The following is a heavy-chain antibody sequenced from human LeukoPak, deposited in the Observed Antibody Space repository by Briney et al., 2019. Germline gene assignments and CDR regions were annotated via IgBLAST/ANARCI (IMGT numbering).Heavy chain of an antibody. CDR3: ARERRNGDSGYPDY. V-gene: IGHV4-30-4*01. D-gene: IGHD5-12*01. Sequence: PSQTLSLTCTVSGGSISSGDYYWSWIRQPPGKGLEWIGYIYYSGSTYYNPSLKSRVTISVDTSKNQFSLKLSSVTAADTAVYYCARERRNGDSGYPDYWGQGTLVTVSS. CDR1: GGSISSGDYY. J-gene: IGHJ4*02. CDR2: IYYSGST.